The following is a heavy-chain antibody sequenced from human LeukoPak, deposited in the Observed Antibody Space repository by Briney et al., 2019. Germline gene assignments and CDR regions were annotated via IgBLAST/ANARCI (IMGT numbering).Heavy chain of an antibody. CDR2: ISSSGSTI. V-gene: IGHV3-48*03. Sequence: PGGSLRLSCAASGFTFSSYEMNWVRQAPGKGLEWVSYISSSGSTIYYADSVKGRFTISRDNAKNSLYLQMNSLRAEDTAVYYCAREEAVAGTGVDYWGQGTLVTVSS. D-gene: IGHD6-19*01. CDR3: AREEAVAGTGVDY. J-gene: IGHJ4*02. CDR1: GFTFSSYE.